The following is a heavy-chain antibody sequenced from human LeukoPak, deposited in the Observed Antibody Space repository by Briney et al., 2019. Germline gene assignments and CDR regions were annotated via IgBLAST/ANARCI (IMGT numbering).Heavy chain of an antibody. CDR2: IKQDGSEK. V-gene: IGHV3-7*01. Sequence: PGGSLRLSCAASGFTFSSYWMSWVRQAPGKGLEWVANIKQDGSEKYYVDSVKGRFTISRDNAKNSLNLQLNSLRVEDTAVYYCASVLVAATLDSWGQGSLVTVSS. CDR3: ASVLVAATLDS. D-gene: IGHD6-19*01. J-gene: IGHJ4*02. CDR1: GFTFSSYW.